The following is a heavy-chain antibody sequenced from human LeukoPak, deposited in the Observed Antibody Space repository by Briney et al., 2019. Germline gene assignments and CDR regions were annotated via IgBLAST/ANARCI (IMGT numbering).Heavy chain of an antibody. Sequence: ASVKVSCKASGYTFTSYAMNWVRQAPGQGLEWMGWINPNSGGTNYAQKFQGRVTMTRDTSISAAYMELSRLRSDDTAVYYCARYERQWELPGEWGQGSLVTVS. CDR2: INPNSGGT. CDR3: ARYERQWELPGE. V-gene: IGHV1-2*02. CDR1: GYTFTSYA. D-gene: IGHD1-26*01. J-gene: IGHJ4*02.